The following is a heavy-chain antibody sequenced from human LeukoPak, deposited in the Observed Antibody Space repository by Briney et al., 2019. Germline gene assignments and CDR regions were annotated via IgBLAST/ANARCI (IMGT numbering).Heavy chain of an antibody. CDR1: GFTFSSYA. CDR2: ISGSGGST. D-gene: IGHD2-15*01. Sequence: PGGSLRLSCAASGFTFSSYAMSWVRQAPGKGLEWVSAISGSGGSTYYADSVKGRFTISRDNSKNTLYLQMNSLRAEDTAVYYCAKAPRYCSGGSCYPTSIWGQGTMVTVSS. V-gene: IGHV3-23*01. J-gene: IGHJ3*02. CDR3: AKAPRYCSGGSCYPTSI.